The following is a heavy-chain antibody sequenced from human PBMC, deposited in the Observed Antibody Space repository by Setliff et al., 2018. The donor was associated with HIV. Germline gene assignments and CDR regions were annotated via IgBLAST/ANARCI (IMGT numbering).Heavy chain of an antibody. CDR1: GYSFADYG. CDR3: ARGPYCSSSTCYGPLYYYYYMDV. J-gene: IGHJ6*03. V-gene: IGHV1-18*04. CDR2: ISTYNGNT. Sequence: ASVKVSCKTSGYSFADYGITWVRQAPGQGLEWMGWISTYNGNTNYAQKLQGRVTMTSEISTRTAYMKVRSLRSDDTAVYYCARGPYCSSSTCYGPLYYYYYMDVWGKGTTVTVSS. D-gene: IGHD2-2*01.